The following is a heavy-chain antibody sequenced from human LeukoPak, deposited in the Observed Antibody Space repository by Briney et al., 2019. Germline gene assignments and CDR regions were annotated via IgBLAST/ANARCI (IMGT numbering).Heavy chain of an antibody. J-gene: IGHJ4*02. Sequence: ASVRVSCKPSGYSFTGYHIHWVRQAPGQGLEWMGWINTNSAGTNYAQKFQGRLTLTRDTPISTAYTELSRFTSDDTAVYYCARTYYYDTNAPRSFDNWGQGTLVTVSS. CDR3: ARTYYYDTNAPRSFDN. CDR1: GYSFTGYH. V-gene: IGHV1-2*02. D-gene: IGHD3-22*01. CDR2: INTNSAGT.